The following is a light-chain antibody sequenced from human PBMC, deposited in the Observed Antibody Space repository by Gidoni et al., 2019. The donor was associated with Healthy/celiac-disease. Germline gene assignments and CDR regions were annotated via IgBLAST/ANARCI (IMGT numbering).Light chain of an antibody. V-gene: IGKV3-11*01. Sequence: EIVLTQSPATLSLSPGERATLSCRASQSVSSYLAWYQQKPGQAPRLLIYDASNRATGIPARFSGSVSGTDFTLTISSLEPEYFAVYYCQQRSNWPPYTFXXXTKLEIK. J-gene: IGKJ2*01. CDR3: QQRSNWPPYT. CDR2: DAS. CDR1: QSVSSY.